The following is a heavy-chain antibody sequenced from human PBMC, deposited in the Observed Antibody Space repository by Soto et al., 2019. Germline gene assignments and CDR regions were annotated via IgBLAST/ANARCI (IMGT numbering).Heavy chain of an antibody. CDR1: GGSISSGGYS. CDR3: ARVPSP. J-gene: IGHJ5*02. V-gene: IGHV4-30-2*01. Sequence: QLQLQESGSGLVKPSQTLSLTCAVSGGSISSGGYSWSWIRQPPGKGLEWIGYIYHSGSTYYSPSLKRRVPISVDRSKNQSSLKPSSVPAADTAVYYCARVPSPWGQGTLVTVSS. CDR2: IYHSGST.